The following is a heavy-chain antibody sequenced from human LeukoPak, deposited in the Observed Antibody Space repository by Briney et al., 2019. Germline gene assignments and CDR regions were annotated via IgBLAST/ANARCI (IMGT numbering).Heavy chain of an antibody. V-gene: IGHV4-38-2*02. CDR3: ARDVGGRYYDSSGTFDY. Sequence: PSETLSLTCTVSGYSISSGYYWGWIRQPPGKGLEWIGSIYHSGSTYYNPSLKSRVTISVDTSKNQFSLKLSSVTAADTAVYYCARDVGGRYYDSSGTFDYWGQGTLVTVSS. J-gene: IGHJ4*02. CDR1: GYSISSGYY. CDR2: IYHSGST. D-gene: IGHD3-22*01.